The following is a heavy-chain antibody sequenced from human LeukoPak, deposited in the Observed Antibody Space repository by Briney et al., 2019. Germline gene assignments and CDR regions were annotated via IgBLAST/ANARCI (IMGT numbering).Heavy chain of an antibody. CDR3: AGGAGTIFDYYGMDV. J-gene: IGHJ6*02. Sequence: PGGSLRLSCAASGFTFSSYDMHWVRKATGKGLEWVSAIGTAGDTYYPGSVKGRFTISRENAKNSLYLQMNSLRAEDTAVYYCAGGAGTIFDYYGMDVWGQGTTVTVSS. CDR1: GFTFSSYD. D-gene: IGHD3-3*01. CDR2: IGTAGDT. V-gene: IGHV3-13*01.